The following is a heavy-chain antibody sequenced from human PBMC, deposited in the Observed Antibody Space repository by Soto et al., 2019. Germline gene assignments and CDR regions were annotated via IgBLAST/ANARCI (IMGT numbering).Heavy chain of an antibody. Sequence: PGGSLRLSCAASGFTFSSYGMHWVRQAPGKGLEWVAVIWYDGSNKYYADSVKGRFTISRDDSENTLYLQMNSLKTEDTAVYYCSHGYYQYFESWGQGTLVTVSS. J-gene: IGHJ4*02. CDR2: IWYDGSNK. CDR1: GFTFSSYG. D-gene: IGHD5-18*01. CDR3: SHGYYQYFES. V-gene: IGHV3-33*03.